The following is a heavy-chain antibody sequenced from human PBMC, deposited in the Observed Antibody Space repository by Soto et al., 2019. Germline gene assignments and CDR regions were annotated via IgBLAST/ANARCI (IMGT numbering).Heavy chain of an antibody. CDR3: AKSLSTAVNYGLDV. D-gene: IGHD2-2*01. J-gene: IGHJ6*02. Sequence: GWSLRLSCADSGFTFSENAMTWFRQAPGKGLEWVSSISDDGDSTYYADSVKGRFAVSRDNSKNTLFLHMNSLGAEDTSVYYCAKSLSTAVNYGLDVWGQGTSVTVSS. V-gene: IGHV3-23*01. CDR2: ISDDGDST. CDR1: GFTFSENA.